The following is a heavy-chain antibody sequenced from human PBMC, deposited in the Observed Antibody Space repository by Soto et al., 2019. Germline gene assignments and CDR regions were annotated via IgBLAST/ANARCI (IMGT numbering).Heavy chain of an antibody. CDR1: GYTFSSYG. J-gene: IGHJ6*02. V-gene: IGHV1-18*01. Sequence: GASVKVSCKASGYTFSSYGISWVRPAPLQGLEWMVWVSTQYGTTYYERRVQDRVTMTADTSTSTAYMELSSLRSGDTAVYYCARHVRVDCSATKCYTYYGMDVWG. CDR2: VSTQYGTT. D-gene: IGHD2-2*02. CDR3: ARHVRVDCSATKCYTYYGMDV.